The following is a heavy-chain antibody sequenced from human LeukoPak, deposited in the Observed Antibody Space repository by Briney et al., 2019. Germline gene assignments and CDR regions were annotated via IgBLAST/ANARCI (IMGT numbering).Heavy chain of an antibody. CDR3: VRDRGTYRPIDY. CDR2: IYYDGSYK. Sequence: GVSLRLSCAASGFTFSTYGMHWVRQAPGKGLEWVAVIYYDGSYKKYADSVKGRFTISRDNAKNSLYLQMNSLRAEDTAIYYCVRDRGTYRPIDYWGQGTLVTVSS. D-gene: IGHD1-26*01. CDR1: GFTFSTYG. J-gene: IGHJ4*02. V-gene: IGHV3-33*01.